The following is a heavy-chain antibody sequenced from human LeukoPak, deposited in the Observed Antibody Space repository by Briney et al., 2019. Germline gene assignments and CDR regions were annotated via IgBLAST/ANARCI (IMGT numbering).Heavy chain of an antibody. D-gene: IGHD6-19*01. Sequence: RGESLKISCKGSGSIFTSYWIGWVRQLPGKGVEWMGIIYPGDSDTRYSPSFQGQVNISADKSISTAYLQWSSLKASDTAMYYCARQSSGWYGPPDYWGQGTLVTVSS. CDR1: GSIFTSYW. J-gene: IGHJ4*02. CDR3: ARQSSGWYGPPDY. V-gene: IGHV5-51*01. CDR2: IYPGDSDT.